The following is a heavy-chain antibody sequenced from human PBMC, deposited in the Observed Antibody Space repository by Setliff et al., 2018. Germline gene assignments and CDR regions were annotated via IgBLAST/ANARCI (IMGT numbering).Heavy chain of an antibody. D-gene: IGHD2-2*01. J-gene: IGHJ3*02. CDR1: GGNFNNYA. Sequence: SVKVSCKASGGNFNNYAINWVRQAPGQGLEWVGRIIPLFGTTNFAQEFQGRVTLTADESTETTYMDLGSLRSEDTAVYYCARGYQVTPPRADVFDIWGQGTLVTVSS. CDR3: ARGYQVTPPRADVFDI. V-gene: IGHV1-69*13. CDR2: IIPLFGTT.